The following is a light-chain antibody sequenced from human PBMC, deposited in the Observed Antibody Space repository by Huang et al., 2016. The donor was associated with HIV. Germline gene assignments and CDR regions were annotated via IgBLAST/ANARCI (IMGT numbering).Light chain of an antibody. Sequence: PGERVTLSCRASQSVSSSYLTWYQQKPGQAPRLLIYGASTRATGIPARFSGSGSGTDFTLTISSLQPEDFAVYNCQQDYNLPTFGQGTKVEI. CDR3: QQDYNLPT. J-gene: IGKJ1*01. CDR1: QSVSSSY. V-gene: IGKV3D-7*01. CDR2: GAS.